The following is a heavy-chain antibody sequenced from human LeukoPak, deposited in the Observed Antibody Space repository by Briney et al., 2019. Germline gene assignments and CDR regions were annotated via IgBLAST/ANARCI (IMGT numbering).Heavy chain of an antibody. CDR3: ARAPSGYYDRIPHFDY. CDR2: INPNSGGA. D-gene: IGHD3-22*01. Sequence: ASVKVSCKASGYTFTGHYMHWVRQAPGQGLEWMGRINPNSGGANYAQKFQGRVTMTRDTSISTAYMELSRLRSDDTAVYYCARAPSGYYDRIPHFDYWGQGTLVTVSS. J-gene: IGHJ4*02. V-gene: IGHV1-2*06. CDR1: GYTFTGHY.